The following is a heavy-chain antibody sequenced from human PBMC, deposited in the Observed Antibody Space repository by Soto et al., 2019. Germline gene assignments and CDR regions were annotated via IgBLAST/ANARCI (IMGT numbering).Heavy chain of an antibody. J-gene: IGHJ6*02. Sequence: SETLSLTCTVSGGSISSGSYYWGWIRQPPGKGLEWIGCIYHSGSTYYNPSLKSRVTISVDRSKNQFSLKLSSVTAADTAVYYCARVGNNYYCMDVWGQGTTVTVSS. CDR2: IYHSGST. V-gene: IGHV4-39*07. CDR3: ARVGNNYYCMDV. CDR1: GGSISSGSYY.